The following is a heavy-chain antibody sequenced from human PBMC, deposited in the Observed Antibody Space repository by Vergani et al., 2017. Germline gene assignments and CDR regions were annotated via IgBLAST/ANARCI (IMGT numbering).Heavy chain of an antibody. CDR1: GGSISSSSYY. CDR3: ARNYDSSGYYPYYFDY. J-gene: IGHJ4*02. D-gene: IGHD3-22*01. Sequence: QLQLQESGPGLVKPSETLSLTCTVSGGSISSSSYYWGWIRPPPGKGLEWIGSIYYSGSTYNNPSLNSRVTISVDTSKNQSSLKLSSVTAADTAVYYCARNYDSSGYYPYYFDYWGQGTLVTVSS. CDR2: IYYSGST. V-gene: IGHV4-39*07.